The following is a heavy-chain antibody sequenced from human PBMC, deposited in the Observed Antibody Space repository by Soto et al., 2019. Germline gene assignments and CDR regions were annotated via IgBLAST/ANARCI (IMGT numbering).Heavy chain of an antibody. Sequence: QVQLQESGPGLVKPSETLSLTCTVSGGSISSYYWSWIRQPPGKGLEWIGYIYYSGSTNYNPSLKSRVTISVDTSKNQFSLKLSSVTAADTAVYYCARGSYGTDYGYWGQGTLVTVSS. CDR2: IYYSGST. CDR3: ARGSYGTDYGY. V-gene: IGHV4-59*01. J-gene: IGHJ4*02. CDR1: GGSISSYY. D-gene: IGHD5-18*01.